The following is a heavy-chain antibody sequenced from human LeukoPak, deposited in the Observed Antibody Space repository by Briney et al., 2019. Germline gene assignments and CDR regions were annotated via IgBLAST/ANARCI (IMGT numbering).Heavy chain of an antibody. D-gene: IGHD3-10*01. V-gene: IGHV3-23*01. CDR1: GFTFSSYA. J-gene: IGHJ6*04. Sequence: GGSLRLSCAASGFTFSSYAMSWVRQAPGKGLEWVSAISGSGGSTYYADSVKGRFTISRDNSKNTLYLQMSSLRAEDTAVYYCAKVYGSGSYYPYYYGMDVWGKGTTVTVSS. CDR3: AKVYGSGSYYPYYYGMDV. CDR2: ISGSGGST.